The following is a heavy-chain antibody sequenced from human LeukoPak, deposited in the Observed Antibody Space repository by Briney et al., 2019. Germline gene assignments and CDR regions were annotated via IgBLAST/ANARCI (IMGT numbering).Heavy chain of an antibody. CDR1: GGSISSYY. CDR3: ARAPMVRGVIPYFDY. Sequence: KPSETLSLTCTVSGGSISSYYWSWIRQPAGKGLEWIGRIYTSGSTNYNPSLKSRVTMSVDTSKNQFSLKLSSVTAADTAVYYCARAPMVRGVIPYFDYWGQRTLVTVSS. CDR2: IYTSGST. V-gene: IGHV4-4*07. D-gene: IGHD3-10*01. J-gene: IGHJ4*02.